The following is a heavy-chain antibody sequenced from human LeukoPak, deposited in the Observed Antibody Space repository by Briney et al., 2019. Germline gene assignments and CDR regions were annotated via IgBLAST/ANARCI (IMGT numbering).Heavy chain of an antibody. Sequence: SETLSLTCAVSGGSISSSNWWSWVRQPPGKGLEWIGEIYHSGSTNYNPSLKSRVTISVDKSKNQFSLKQSSVTAADTAVYYCTREPRDSYGSANYGFDYWGQGTLVTVSS. CDR2: IYHSGST. J-gene: IGHJ4*02. CDR1: GGSISSSNW. D-gene: IGHD3-10*01. V-gene: IGHV4-4*02. CDR3: TREPRDSYGSANYGFDY.